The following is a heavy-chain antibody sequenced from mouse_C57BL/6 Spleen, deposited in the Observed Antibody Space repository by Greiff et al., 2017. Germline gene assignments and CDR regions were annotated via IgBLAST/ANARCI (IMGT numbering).Heavy chain of an antibody. CDR3: TWGYDYDEGFAY. V-gene: IGHV1-15*01. CDR1: GYTFTDYE. CDR2: IDPETGGT. Sequence: VQLQQSGAELVRPGASVTLSCKASGYTFTDYEMHWVKQTPVHGLEWIGAIDPETGGTAYNQKFKGKAILTADKSSSTAYMELRSLTSEDSAVYYCTWGYDYDEGFAYWGQGTLVTVSA. J-gene: IGHJ3*01. D-gene: IGHD2-4*01.